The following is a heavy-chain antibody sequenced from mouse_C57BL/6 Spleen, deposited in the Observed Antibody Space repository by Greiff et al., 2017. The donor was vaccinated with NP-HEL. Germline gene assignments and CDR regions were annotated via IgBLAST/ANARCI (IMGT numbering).Heavy chain of an antibody. CDR3: ARGDYGYAWFAY. Sequence: QVQLQQPGAELVKPGASVKLSCKASGYTFTSYWMHWVKQRPGQGLEWIGMIHPNSGSTNYNEKVKSKATLTVDKSSSTAYMQLSSLTSEDSAVYYCARGDYGYAWFAYWGQGTLVTVSA. V-gene: IGHV1-64*01. J-gene: IGHJ3*01. CDR1: GYTFTSYW. D-gene: IGHD2-2*01. CDR2: IHPNSGST.